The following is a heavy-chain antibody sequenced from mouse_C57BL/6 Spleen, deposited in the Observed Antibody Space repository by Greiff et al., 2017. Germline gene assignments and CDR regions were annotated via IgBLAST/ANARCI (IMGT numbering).Heavy chain of an antibody. D-gene: IGHD2-4*01. CDR2: IDPETGGT. CDR1: GYTFTDYE. J-gene: IGHJ1*03. V-gene: IGHV1-15*01. CDR3: TSYDYVGYFDV. Sequence: QVQLQQSGAELVRPGASVTLSCKASGYTFTDYEMHWVKQTPVHGLEWIGAIDPETGGTAYNQKFKGKAILTADKSSSTAYMELRSLTSEDSAVXYCTSYDYVGYFDVWGTGTTVTVSS.